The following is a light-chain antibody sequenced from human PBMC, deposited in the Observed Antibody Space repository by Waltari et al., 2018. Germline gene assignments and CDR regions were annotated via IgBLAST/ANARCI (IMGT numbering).Light chain of an antibody. CDR3: QQDYNIPFT. Sequence: DIQMTQAPSSLSASVGDMVTVTCRASQGITKELNWYQQKPGKTPILLIYAASTLQTGVSSRFSGSGSGTDFTLTINSLQPEDVATYYCQQDYNIPFTFGGGTKVEI. CDR2: AAS. V-gene: IGKV1-27*01. CDR1: QGITKE. J-gene: IGKJ4*01.